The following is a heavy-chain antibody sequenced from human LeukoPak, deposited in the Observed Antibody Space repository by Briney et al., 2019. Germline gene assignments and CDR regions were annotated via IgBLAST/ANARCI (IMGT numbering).Heavy chain of an antibody. CDR3: ARDRGGSGDFDY. CDR2: INAGNGDT. J-gene: IGHJ4*02. V-gene: IGHV1-3*03. Sequence: GASVKVSCKASGYTFTNYAMHLVRQAPGQRPEWMGWINAGNGDTKYSQEFQDRVTITRDTSASTAYMELSSLTSDDMAVYYCARDRGGSGDFDYWGQGTLVTVSS. CDR1: GYTFTNYA. D-gene: IGHD3-10*01.